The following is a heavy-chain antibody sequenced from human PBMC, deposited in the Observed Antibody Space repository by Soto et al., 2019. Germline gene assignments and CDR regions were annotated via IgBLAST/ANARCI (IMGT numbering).Heavy chain of an antibody. V-gene: IGHV1-3*01. CDR2: INAGNGNT. D-gene: IGHD2-15*01. CDR1: GYTFTSYA. CDR3: ARGNEWLRYMNEGGYCSGGSCLRGLLADY. J-gene: IGHJ4*01. Sequence: ASVKVSCKASGYTFTSYAMHWVRQAPGQRLEWMGWINAGNGNTKYSQKFQGRVTITRDTSASTAYMELSSLRSEDTAVYYCARGNEWLRYMNEGGYCSGGSCLRGLLADYWG.